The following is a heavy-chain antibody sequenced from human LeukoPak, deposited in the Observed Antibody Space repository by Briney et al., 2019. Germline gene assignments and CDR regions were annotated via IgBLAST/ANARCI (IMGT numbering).Heavy chain of an antibody. CDR3: ARADPPSSSVIDY. J-gene: IGHJ4*02. V-gene: IGHV3-48*01. D-gene: IGHD6-13*01. Sequence: GGSLRLSCAASGFTFSSYSMNWVRQAPGKGLEWVSYISSSSSTIYYADSVKGRFTISRDNAKNSLYLQMNSLRAEDTAVYYCARADPPSSSVIDYWGQGTLVTVSS. CDR1: GFTFSSYS. CDR2: ISSSSSTI.